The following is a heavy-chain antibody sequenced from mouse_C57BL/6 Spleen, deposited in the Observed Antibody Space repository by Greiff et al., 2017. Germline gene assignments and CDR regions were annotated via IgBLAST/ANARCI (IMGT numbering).Heavy chain of an antibody. J-gene: IGHJ4*01. CDR1: GYTFTSYW. V-gene: IGHV1-55*01. Sequence: QVQLQQPGAELVKPGASVKMSCKASGYTFTSYWITWVKQRPGQGLEWIGDIYPGSGSTTYNEKFKSKATLTVDTSSSTAYMQLSSLTSEDSAVYYCARFYGSEAMDYWGQGTSVTVSS. CDR2: IYPGSGST. D-gene: IGHD1-1*01. CDR3: ARFYGSEAMDY.